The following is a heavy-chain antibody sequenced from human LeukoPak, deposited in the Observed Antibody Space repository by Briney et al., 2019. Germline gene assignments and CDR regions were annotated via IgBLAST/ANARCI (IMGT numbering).Heavy chain of an antibody. CDR3: ARERFVYAMDV. Sequence: PSETLSLTCTVSGGSISTGSYYRSWIRQPAGKGLEWIGRIYTSGGTNYNPSLKSRVTIAVDTSKNQFSLKLSSVTAADTAVYYCARERFVYAMDVWGQGTTVTVSS. V-gene: IGHV4-61*02. CDR1: GGSISTGSYY. CDR2: IYTSGGT. J-gene: IGHJ6*02. D-gene: IGHD3-3*01.